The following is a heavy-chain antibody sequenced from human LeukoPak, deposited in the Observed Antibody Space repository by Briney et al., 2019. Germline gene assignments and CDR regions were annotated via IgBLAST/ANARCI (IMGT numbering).Heavy chain of an antibody. Sequence: QPGGSLRLSCAASGFNVTTNYMSWVRQAPGKGLEWVSVIYSGGTTYYADSVKGRFTISRDISKNTLSLQMNSLRAEDTAVYYCARGRRDGYNLGYWGQGTLAAVSS. CDR2: IYSGGTT. CDR1: GFNVTTNY. CDR3: ARGRRDGYNLGY. V-gene: IGHV3-53*01. D-gene: IGHD5-24*01. J-gene: IGHJ4*02.